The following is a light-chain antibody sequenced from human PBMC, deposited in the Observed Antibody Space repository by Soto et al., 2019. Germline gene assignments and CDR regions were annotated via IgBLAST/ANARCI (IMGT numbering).Light chain of an antibody. Sequence: IQITQSPSTLFGSVGDRVTITCRASQSISIWLAWYQQKPGKAPKLLIYKASSLESGVPSRFSGSGSGTEFTLTISSLQPDDFATYYCQQYNSYSFGPGTKVDIK. CDR2: KAS. J-gene: IGKJ3*01. CDR1: QSISIW. CDR3: QQYNSYS. V-gene: IGKV1-5*03.